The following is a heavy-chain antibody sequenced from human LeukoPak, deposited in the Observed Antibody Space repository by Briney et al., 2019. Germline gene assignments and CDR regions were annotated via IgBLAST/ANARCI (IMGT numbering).Heavy chain of an antibody. CDR2: ISGSGGST. D-gene: IGHD4-17*01. Sequence: GGSLRLSCAASGSTFTFYAMSWVRQAPGKGLEWVSVISGSGGSTYYADSVKGRFTISRDNSKNTLYLQMDSLRAEDTAVYYCAKWDGDLYYYYYMDVSGKGTTVTVSS. J-gene: IGHJ6*03. CDR3: AKWDGDLYYYYYMDV. V-gene: IGHV3-23*01. CDR1: GSTFTFYA.